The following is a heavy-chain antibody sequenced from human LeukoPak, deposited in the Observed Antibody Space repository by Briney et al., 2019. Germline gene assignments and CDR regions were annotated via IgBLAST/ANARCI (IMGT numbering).Heavy chain of an antibody. CDR1: GYTLTELS. CDR2: FDPEDDET. Sequence: RASVKVSCKVSGYTLTELSMHWVRQAPGKGLEWMGGFDPEDDETIYAQKFQGRVTMTEDTSTDTAYMELSSLRSEDTAVYYCATGPLIWQTFSFDYWGQGTLVTVSS. J-gene: IGHJ4*02. V-gene: IGHV1-24*01. CDR3: ATGPLIWQTFSFDY. D-gene: IGHD2/OR15-2a*01.